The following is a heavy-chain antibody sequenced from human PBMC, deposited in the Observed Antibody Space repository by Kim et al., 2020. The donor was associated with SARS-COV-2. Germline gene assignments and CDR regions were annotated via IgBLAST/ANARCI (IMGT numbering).Heavy chain of an antibody. J-gene: IGHJ4*02. CDR3: AKGRIITGTTGGWDY. D-gene: IGHD1-7*01. Sequence: DSEKGRVTITRDNTKNTLYLQMNSLRAEDTAVYYCAKGRIITGTTGGWDYWGQGTLVTVSS. V-gene: IGHV3-23*01.